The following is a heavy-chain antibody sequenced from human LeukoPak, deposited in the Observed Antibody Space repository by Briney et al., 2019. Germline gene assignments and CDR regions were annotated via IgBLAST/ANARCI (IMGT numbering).Heavy chain of an antibody. CDR1: GGSISSYY. D-gene: IGHD3-22*01. CDR3: ARRGRYYYDSSGYYPNWFDP. Sequence: PSETLSLTCTVSGGSISSYYWSWIRQPPGKGLEWIGEINHSGSTNYNPSLKSRVTISVDTSKNQFSLKLSSVTAADTAVYYCARRGRYYYDSSGYYPNWFDPWGQGTLVTVSS. CDR2: INHSGST. V-gene: IGHV4-34*01. J-gene: IGHJ5*02.